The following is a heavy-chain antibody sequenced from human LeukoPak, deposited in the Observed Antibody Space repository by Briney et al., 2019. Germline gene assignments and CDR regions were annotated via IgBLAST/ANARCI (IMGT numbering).Heavy chain of an antibody. J-gene: IGHJ4*02. CDR2: ISTYNGNT. Sequence: AASVKVSCKASGYTFTSYGISWVRQAPGQGLEWMGWISTYNGNTNYAQKLQGRVTMTTDTSTSTAYMELRSLRSDDTAVYYCARDIYCSSTSCSRSIPYWGQGTLVTVSS. V-gene: IGHV1-18*01. CDR3: ARDIYCSSTSCSRSIPY. CDR1: GYTFTSYG. D-gene: IGHD2-2*01.